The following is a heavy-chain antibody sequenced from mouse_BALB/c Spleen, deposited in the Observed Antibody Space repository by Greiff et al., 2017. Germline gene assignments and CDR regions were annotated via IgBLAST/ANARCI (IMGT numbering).Heavy chain of an antibody. V-gene: IGHV1S130*01. D-gene: IGHD3-3*01. CDR1: GYTFTSSW. CDR3: AREGFAY. CDR2: IHPNSGNT. Sequence: VQLQQPGSLLVRPGASVKLSCKASGYTFTSSWMHWAKQRPGQGLEWIGEIHPNSGNTNYNEKFKGKATLTVDTSSSTAYVDLSSLTSEDSAVYYCAREGFAYWGQGTLVTVSA. J-gene: IGHJ3*01.